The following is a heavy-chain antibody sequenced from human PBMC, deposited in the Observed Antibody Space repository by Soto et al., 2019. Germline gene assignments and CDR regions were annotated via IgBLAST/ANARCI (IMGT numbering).Heavy chain of an antibody. CDR2: INHSGST. CDR3: ARVTKYTAGRTTPYYMDV. Sequence: QVQLQQWGAGLLKPSETLSLTCAVYGGSFSGYYWSWIRQPPGKGLEWIGEINHSGSTNYNPSLKSRVTISVDTSKNQFSLKLSSVTAADTAVYYCARVTKYTAGRTTPYYMDVWGKGTTVTVSS. D-gene: IGHD4-4*01. CDR1: GGSFSGYY. V-gene: IGHV4-34*01. J-gene: IGHJ6*03.